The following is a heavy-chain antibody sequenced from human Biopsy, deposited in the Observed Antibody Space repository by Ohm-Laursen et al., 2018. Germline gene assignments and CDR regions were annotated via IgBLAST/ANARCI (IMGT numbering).Heavy chain of an antibody. V-gene: IGHV1-69*06. D-gene: IGHD3-22*01. Sequence: VASVKVSCKVSGYTLTELSMHWVRQAPGQGLEWVGSSIPLFNTANYADKFQGRVTLTADKSTTTAYMELSSLRSEDTAIYYCARFPLGAYDDSGSYRAVEHWYFDLWGRGTLVTVSS. J-gene: IGHJ2*01. CDR1: GYTLTELS. CDR3: ARFPLGAYDDSGSYRAVEHWYFDL. CDR2: SIPLFNTA.